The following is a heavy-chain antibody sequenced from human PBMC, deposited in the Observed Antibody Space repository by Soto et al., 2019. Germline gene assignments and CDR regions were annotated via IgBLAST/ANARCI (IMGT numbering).Heavy chain of an antibody. J-gene: IGHJ6*02. CDR2: ITPIFGTA. D-gene: IGHD5-18*01. CDR3: ARAVDTAMVSRWRRWHYYGMDV. CDR1: GGTFSSYA. V-gene: IGHV1-69*01. Sequence: QVQLVQSGAEVKKPGSSVKVSCKASGGTFSSYAISWVRQAPGQGLEWMGGITPIFGTANYAQKFQGRVTITADESTSTAYMELSSLRSEDTAVYYCARAVDTAMVSRWRRWHYYGMDVWGQGTTVTVSS.